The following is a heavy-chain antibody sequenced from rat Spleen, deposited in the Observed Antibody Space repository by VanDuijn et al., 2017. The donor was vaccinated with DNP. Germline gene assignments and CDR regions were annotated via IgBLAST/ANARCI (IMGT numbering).Heavy chain of an antibody. J-gene: IGHJ1*01. CDR1: GFSFSDYY. V-gene: IGHV5-7*01. CDR3: ARHYGGYSYYWYFDF. D-gene: IGHD1-11*01. Sequence: EVQLVESGGGLVQPGRSLKLSCAASGFSFSDYYMAWVRQAPKKGLELVAYISYDGSSTYYRDSVKGRFTISRDNAKSTLYLQMDSLRSEDTATYYCARHYGGYSYYWYFDFWGPGTMVTVSS. CDR2: ISYDGSST.